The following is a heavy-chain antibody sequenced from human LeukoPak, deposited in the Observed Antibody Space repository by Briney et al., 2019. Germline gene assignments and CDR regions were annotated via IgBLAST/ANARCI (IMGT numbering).Heavy chain of an antibody. Sequence: SETLSLTCTVSGGSNSSYYWSWIRQPPGKGLEWIGYIYYSGSTNYNPSLKSRVTISVDTSKNQFSLKLSSVTAADTAVYYCARRSAAAGDAFDIWGQGTMVTVSS. CDR2: IYYSGST. V-gene: IGHV4-59*01. CDR1: GGSNSSYY. D-gene: IGHD6-13*01. CDR3: ARRSAAAGDAFDI. J-gene: IGHJ3*02.